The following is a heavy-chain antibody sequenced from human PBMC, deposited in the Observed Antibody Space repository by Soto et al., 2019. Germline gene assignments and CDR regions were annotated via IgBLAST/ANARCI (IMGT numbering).Heavy chain of an antibody. D-gene: IGHD5-18*01. CDR1: GFSFSNYG. J-gene: IGHJ6*02. Sequence: QVQLVEAGGGVVQPERSLSLSCVASGFSFSNYGIHWVRQAPGKGLEWVAVVLYDGSNEYYADSVRGRFTVSRDNSENTVHLQMNSLRPEDTAVYYCAKDRGYNYRDFFYYYGMDGWGQGTTVTVSS. V-gene: IGHV3-30*18. CDR2: VLYDGSNE. CDR3: AKDRGYNYRDFFYYYGMDG.